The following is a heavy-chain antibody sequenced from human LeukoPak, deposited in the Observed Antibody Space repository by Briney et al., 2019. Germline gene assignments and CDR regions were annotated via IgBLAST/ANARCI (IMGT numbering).Heavy chain of an antibody. V-gene: IGHV3-73*01. CDR3: TRRNRDSSGYGVYYYGMDV. J-gene: IGHJ6*02. Sequence: GGSLKLSCAASGFTFSGSAMHWVRQASGKGPEWVGRIRSKANSYATAYAASVKGRFTISRDDSKNTAYLQMNSLKTEDTAVYYCTRRNRDSSGYGVYYYGMDVWGQGTTVTVSS. CDR1: GFTFSGSA. D-gene: IGHD3-22*01. CDR2: IRSKANSYAT.